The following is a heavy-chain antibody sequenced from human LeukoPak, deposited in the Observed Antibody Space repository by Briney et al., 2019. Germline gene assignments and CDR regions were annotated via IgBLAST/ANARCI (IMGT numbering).Heavy chain of an antibody. CDR1: GFTSIAYA. J-gene: IGHJ6*02. CDR3: ARNQRLGGHSYYYYGMDV. CDR2: ISGGGVTT. V-gene: IGHV3-23*01. D-gene: IGHD3-16*01. Sequence: GGSLRLSCVGSGFTSIAYALTWARQAPGKGLEWVSGISGGGVTTYYADSVKGRFTISRDNSKNTLYLQMNSLRADDTAIYYCARNQRLGGHSYYYYGMDVWGQGTTVTVSS.